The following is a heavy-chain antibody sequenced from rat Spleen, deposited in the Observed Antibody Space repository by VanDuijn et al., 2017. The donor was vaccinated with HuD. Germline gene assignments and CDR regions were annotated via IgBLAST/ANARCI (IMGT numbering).Heavy chain of an antibody. CDR3: TYNNYY. CDR1: GFSLTSYH. V-gene: IGHV2-63*01. Sequence: QVQLKESGPGLVQPSQTLSLTCTVTGFSLTSYHVHWVRQPPGKGLEWMGRMNYNGDTSYNSALKSRLSISRDTSKSQVFLKMNSLQTDDTAIYFCTYNNYYWGQGVMVTVSS. CDR2: MNYNGDT. D-gene: IGHD1-10*01. J-gene: IGHJ2*01.